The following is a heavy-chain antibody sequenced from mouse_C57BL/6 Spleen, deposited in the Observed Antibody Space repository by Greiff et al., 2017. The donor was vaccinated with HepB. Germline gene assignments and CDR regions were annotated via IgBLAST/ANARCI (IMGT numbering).Heavy chain of an antibody. CDR3: ARHYGSSYEDYAMDY. V-gene: IGHV5-6*01. J-gene: IGHJ4*01. CDR1: GFTFSSYG. Sequence: DVHLVESGGDLVKPGGSLKLSCAASGFTFSSYGMSWVRQTPDKRLEWVATISSGGSYTYYPDSVKGRFTISRDNAKNTLYLQMSSLKSEDTAMYYCARHYGSSYEDYAMDYWGQGTSVTVSS. CDR2: ISSGGSYT. D-gene: IGHD1-1*01.